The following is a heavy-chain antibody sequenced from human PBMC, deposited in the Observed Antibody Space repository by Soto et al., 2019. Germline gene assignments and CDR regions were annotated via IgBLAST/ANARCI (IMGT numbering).Heavy chain of an antibody. J-gene: IGHJ4*02. CDR1: GFTFSNAW. V-gene: IGHV3-15*01. CDR3: TTARPPGDSSSWYWLDY. CDR2: IKSKTDGGTT. D-gene: IGHD6-13*01. Sequence: EVQLVESGGGLVKPGGSLRLSCAASGFTFSNAWMSWVHQAPGKGLEWVGRIKSKTDGGTTDYAAPVKGRFTISRDDSKNTLYLQMNSLKTEDTAVYYCTTARPPGDSSSWYWLDYWGQGTLVTVSS.